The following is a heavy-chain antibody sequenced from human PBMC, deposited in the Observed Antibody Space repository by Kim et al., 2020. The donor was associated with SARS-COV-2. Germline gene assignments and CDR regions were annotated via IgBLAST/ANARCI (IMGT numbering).Heavy chain of an antibody. Sequence: ASVKVSCKASGGTFSSFAINWVRQAPGQGLEWMGGIMPFFGTSKYAPKLQGRVTITADESSSTVYMELSRLRSEDTAVYYCARGRDIVVSPSDNDPFDICGQGTMVTVSS. CDR1: GGTFSSFA. CDR2: IMPFFGTS. J-gene: IGHJ3*02. CDR3: ARGRDIVVSPSDNDPFDI. D-gene: IGHD2-15*01. V-gene: IGHV1-69*13.